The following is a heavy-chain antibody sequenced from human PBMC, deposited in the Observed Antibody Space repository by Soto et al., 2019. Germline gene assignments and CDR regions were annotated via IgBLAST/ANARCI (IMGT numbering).Heavy chain of an antibody. CDR2: ISGSGGDT. Sequence: EVQLLESGGGLVQPGGSLRLSCAASGFAFAYYGMTWVRQAPGKGLEWVSTISGSGGDTFSVDSVKGRFTISRDNSKNTLYLQMDSLIAEDPAVYYCAREHTIFGALEIIDYWGQGTLVAVSS. J-gene: IGHJ4*02. CDR1: GFAFAYYG. CDR3: AREHTIFGALEIIDY. V-gene: IGHV3-23*01. D-gene: IGHD3-3*01.